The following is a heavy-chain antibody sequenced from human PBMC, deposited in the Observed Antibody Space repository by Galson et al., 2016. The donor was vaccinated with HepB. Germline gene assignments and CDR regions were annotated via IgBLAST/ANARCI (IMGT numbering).Heavy chain of an antibody. D-gene: IGHD6-19*01. CDR1: GASISGTAYY. CDR2: IYYTEST. V-gene: IGHV4-39*01. CDR3: ATGIVVAGKYYYYYMEV. Sequence: SETLSLTCSVSGASISGTAYYWGWIRQPPGRGLEWIGSIYYTESTYYNPSLESRVTISMDTSKNQFSLRLNSVAAADTGVYYCATGIVVAGKYYYYYMEVWGKGTTVTVSS. J-gene: IGHJ6*03.